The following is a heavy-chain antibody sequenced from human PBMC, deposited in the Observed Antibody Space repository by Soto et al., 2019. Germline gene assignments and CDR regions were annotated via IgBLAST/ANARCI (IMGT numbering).Heavy chain of an antibody. D-gene: IGHD5-12*01. J-gene: IGHJ4*02. CDR1: GGSISSYY. Sequence: SETLSLTCTVSGGSISSYYWSWIRQPPGKGLEWIGYIYYSGSTNYNPSLKSRVTISVDTSKNQFSLKLSSVTAADTAVYYCAREMATTSYSDYWGQGTLVTVSS. V-gene: IGHV4-59*01. CDR2: IYYSGST. CDR3: AREMATTSYSDY.